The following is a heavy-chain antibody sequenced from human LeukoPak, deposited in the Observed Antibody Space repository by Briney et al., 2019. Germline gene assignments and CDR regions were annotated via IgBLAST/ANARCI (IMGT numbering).Heavy chain of an antibody. CDR2: INQDGSEK. CDR3: AREGCSGGSCYHNWFDP. Sequence: GGSLRLSCAASGFTVSSNYMSWVRQAPGKGLEWVANINQDGSEKYYVDSVKGRFTISRDNAKNSLYLQMNSLRAEDTAVYYRAREGCSGGSCYHNWFDPWGQGTLVTVSS. J-gene: IGHJ5*02. D-gene: IGHD2-15*01. V-gene: IGHV3-7*01. CDR1: GFTVSSNY.